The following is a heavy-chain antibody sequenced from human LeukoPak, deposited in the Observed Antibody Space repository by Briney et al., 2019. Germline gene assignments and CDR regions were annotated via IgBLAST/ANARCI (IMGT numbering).Heavy chain of an antibody. Sequence: PRGSLTLSCPASGFAFSTFAMGWVRQPAGKGLEWLSTINGDGNTTIYADSVKGRFTISRDNSKNTLYYHMDSLRHDDTAIYYCTKELHVAVAVADYYYFYMDVWGRGTGVTVSS. CDR2: INGDGNTT. V-gene: IGHV3-23*01. CDR1: GFAFSTFA. J-gene: IGHJ6*03. CDR3: TKELHVAVAVADYYYFYMDV. D-gene: IGHD6-19*01.